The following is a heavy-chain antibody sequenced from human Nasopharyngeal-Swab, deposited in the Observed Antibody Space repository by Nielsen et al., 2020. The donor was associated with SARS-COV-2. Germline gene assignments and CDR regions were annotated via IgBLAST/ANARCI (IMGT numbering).Heavy chain of an antibody. CDR3: ARDPNYYGSGSHYGMDV. CDR2: IYYSGST. J-gene: IGHJ6*02. V-gene: IGHV4-39*02. Sequence: SETLSLTCTVSGGSISSSSYYWGWIRQPPGKGLEWIGSIYYSGSTYYNPSLKSRATISVDTSKNQFSLKLSSVTAADTAVYYCARDPNYYGSGSHYGMDVWGQGTTVTVSS. CDR1: GGSISSSSYY. D-gene: IGHD3-10*01.